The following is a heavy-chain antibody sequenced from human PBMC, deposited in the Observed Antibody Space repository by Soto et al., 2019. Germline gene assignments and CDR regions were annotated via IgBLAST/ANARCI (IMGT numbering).Heavy chain of an antibody. CDR1: GYTFTSYY. CDR2: INPSDGST. J-gene: IGHJ6*02. Sequence: ASLKVSCKASGYTFTSYYMHWVRQAPGQGLEWMGIINPSDGSTSYAQKFQGRVTMTRDTSTSTVYMELSSLRSEDTAVYYCASALQPNYGMEVWGQGTTVSVSS. V-gene: IGHV1-46*01. CDR3: ASALQPNYGMEV.